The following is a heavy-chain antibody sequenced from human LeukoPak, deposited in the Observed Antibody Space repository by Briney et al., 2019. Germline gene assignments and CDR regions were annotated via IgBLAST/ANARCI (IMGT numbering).Heavy chain of an antibody. V-gene: IGHV3-66*01. CDR1: GFTVSSNY. CDR2: IHSGGST. CDR3: GRAVSTGTVDY. J-gene: IGHJ4*02. D-gene: IGHD1-1*01. Sequence: GGSLRLSCAASGFTVSSNYMSWVRQAPGKGLEWVSVIHSGGSTYYADSVKGRFTISRDNSKNTLYLQMNSLRAEDTAVYYCGRAVSTGTVDYWGQGTLVTVPS.